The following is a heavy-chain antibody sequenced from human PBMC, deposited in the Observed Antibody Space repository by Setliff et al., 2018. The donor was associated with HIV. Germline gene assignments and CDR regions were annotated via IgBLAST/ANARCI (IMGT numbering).Heavy chain of an antibody. CDR2: IYIYNSGST. D-gene: IGHD3-3*01. J-gene: IGHJ4*02. CDR3: ARGVNFDY. CDR1: GGSFSGCY. Sequence: TSETLSLTCSVSGGSFSGCYWSWIRQPPGKGLEWIGYIYIYNSGSTNYNPSLTSRVTISVDTSRNQFSLKLTSVTAADTAIYYCARGVNFDYWGQGTQVTVSS. V-gene: IGHV4-59*01.